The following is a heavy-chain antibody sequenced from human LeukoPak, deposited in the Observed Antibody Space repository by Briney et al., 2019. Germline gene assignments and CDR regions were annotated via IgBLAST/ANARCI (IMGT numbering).Heavy chain of an antibody. CDR2: ISGSGGST. D-gene: IGHD3-10*01. Sequence: HPGGSLRLSCAASGFTFSSYAMSWVRQAPGKGLEWVSAISGSGGSTYYADSVKGRFTISRDNSKNTLYLQMSSLRAEDTAVYYCATPPGFSMVRGVIPIDYWGQGTLVTVSS. J-gene: IGHJ4*02. CDR1: GFTFSSYA. CDR3: ATPPGFSMVRGVIPIDY. V-gene: IGHV3-23*01.